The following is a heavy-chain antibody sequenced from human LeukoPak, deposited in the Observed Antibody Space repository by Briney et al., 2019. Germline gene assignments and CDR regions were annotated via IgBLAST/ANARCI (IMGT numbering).Heavy chain of an antibody. CDR1: GFTFSSYA. Sequence: TGGSLRLSCAASGFTFSSYAMSWVRQAPGKGLEWVSAISGSGGSTYYADSVKGRFTISRDNSKNTVYLQMNSLRAEDTAVYYCAKVFCSSTSCKDYWGQGTLVTVSS. V-gene: IGHV3-23*01. D-gene: IGHD2-2*01. CDR3: AKVFCSSTSCKDY. CDR2: ISGSGGST. J-gene: IGHJ4*02.